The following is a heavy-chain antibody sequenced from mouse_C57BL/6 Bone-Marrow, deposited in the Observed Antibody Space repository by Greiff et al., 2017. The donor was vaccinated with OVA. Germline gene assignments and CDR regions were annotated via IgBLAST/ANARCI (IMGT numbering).Heavy chain of an antibody. D-gene: IGHD1-1*01. CDR1: GYSITSGYY. V-gene: IGHV3-6*01. CDR3: ARDRYYGSSYKFAY. Sequence: DVQLQESGPGLVKPSQSLSLTCSVTGYSITSGYYWNWIRQFPGNKLEWMGYISYDGSNNYNPSLKNRISITRDTSKNQFFLKLNSVTTEDTATYYCARDRYYGSSYKFAYWGQGTLVTVSA. J-gene: IGHJ3*01. CDR2: ISYDGSN.